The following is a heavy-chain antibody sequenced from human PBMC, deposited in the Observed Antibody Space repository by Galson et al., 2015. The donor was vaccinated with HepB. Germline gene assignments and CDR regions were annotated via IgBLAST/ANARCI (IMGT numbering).Heavy chain of an antibody. CDR2: FDPEDGET. CDR1: GYTLSELS. J-gene: IGHJ4*02. Sequence: SVKVSCKVPGYTLSELSMHWVRQAPGKGLEWMGGFDPEDGETIYAQKFQGRVSMTEDTSTDTASMVLSFLRSEDTAVYYCAKAPCSSISCPWGNYWGQGTLVTVSS. V-gene: IGHV1-24*01. CDR3: AKAPCSSISCPWGNY. D-gene: IGHD2-2*01.